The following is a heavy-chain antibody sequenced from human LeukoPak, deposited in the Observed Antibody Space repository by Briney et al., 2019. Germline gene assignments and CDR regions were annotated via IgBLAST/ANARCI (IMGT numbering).Heavy chain of an antibody. J-gene: IGHJ6*03. CDR1: GYSFTSYW. CDR2: IYPGDSDT. Sequence: GESLKISCKGSGYSFTSYWIGWVRQMPGKGLEWMGIIYPGDSDTRYSPSFQGQVTISADKSISTAHLQWSSLKASDTAMYYCARQAGSYYDIWTGQYYYYYYMDVWGKGNTVTVSS. D-gene: IGHD3-9*01. CDR3: ARQAGSYYDIWTGQYYYYYYMDV. V-gene: IGHV5-51*01.